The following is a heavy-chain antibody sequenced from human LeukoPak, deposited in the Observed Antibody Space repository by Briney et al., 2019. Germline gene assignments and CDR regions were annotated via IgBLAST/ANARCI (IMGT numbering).Heavy chain of an antibody. CDR3: ARAKTTVVTPGAFDI. V-gene: IGHV3-21*01. CDR2: ISSSGSYM. D-gene: IGHD4-23*01. J-gene: IGHJ3*02. CDR1: GFTFSSYS. Sequence: SGESLRLSCAASGFTFSSYSLNWVRQAPGKGLEWVSSISSSGSYMYYADSVKGRFTISRDNAKSSLYLQMNSLRAEDTAVYYCARAKTTVVTPGAFDIWGQGTMVTVSS.